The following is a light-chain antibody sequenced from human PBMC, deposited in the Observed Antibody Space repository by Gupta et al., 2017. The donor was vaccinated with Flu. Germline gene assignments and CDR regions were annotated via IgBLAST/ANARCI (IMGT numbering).Light chain of an antibody. V-gene: IGKV1-39*01. CDR2: AAS. CDR3: QQSYSMPGT. CDR1: QSIASY. Sequence: DIQMTQSPSSLSASVGDRVTITCRASQSIASYLNWYQQKPGKAPKLLIYAASSLQSGVPSRFSSSGSGTDFTLTISSLQPEDFATYYCQQSYSMPGTFGPGTTVDIK. J-gene: IGKJ3*01.